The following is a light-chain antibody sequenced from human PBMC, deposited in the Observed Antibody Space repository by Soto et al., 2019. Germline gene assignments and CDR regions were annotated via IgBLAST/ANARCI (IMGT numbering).Light chain of an antibody. Sequence: EIVMTHSPATLSVSPWEIATLSCRAGQGVTTNFAWYQQKSGQSPRLLIYDVSTRATGVPARFSGTGSETDFTLTISGLQSDDSAVYFCQQYNNWPFSFGHGTRLEIK. CDR3: QQYNNWPFS. CDR2: DVS. V-gene: IGKV3-15*01. J-gene: IGKJ5*01. CDR1: QGVTTN.